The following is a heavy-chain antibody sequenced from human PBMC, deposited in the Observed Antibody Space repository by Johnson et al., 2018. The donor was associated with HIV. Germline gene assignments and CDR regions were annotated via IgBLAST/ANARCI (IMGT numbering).Heavy chain of an antibody. CDR2: ISYDGSNK. D-gene: IGHD1-14*01. CDR3: AKDQNRDDAFDL. V-gene: IGHV3-30*18. Sequence: VQLVESGGTVVQPGRSLRLSCAASGFTFSSYGMHWVRQAPGKGLEWVAVISYDGSNKYYADSVKGRFTISRDNSKNTLYLQMNSLRAEDTAVYYCAKDQNRDDAFDLWGQGTLVTVSS. CDR1: GFTFSSYG. J-gene: IGHJ3*01.